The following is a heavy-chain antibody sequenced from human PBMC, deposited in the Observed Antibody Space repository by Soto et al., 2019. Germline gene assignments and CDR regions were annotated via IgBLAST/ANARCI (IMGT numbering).Heavy chain of an antibody. D-gene: IGHD3-9*01. CDR2: ISAYNGNT. J-gene: IGHJ5*02. CDR3: ARDLDSEYNWFDP. V-gene: IGHV1-18*01. CDR1: GYTFTSYG. Sequence: ASVKVSCKASGYTFTSYGISWVRQAPGQGLEWMGWISAYNGNTNYAQKLQGRVTMTTDTSTSTAYVELRSLRSDDTAVYYCARDLDSEYNWFDPWGQGTLVTVSS.